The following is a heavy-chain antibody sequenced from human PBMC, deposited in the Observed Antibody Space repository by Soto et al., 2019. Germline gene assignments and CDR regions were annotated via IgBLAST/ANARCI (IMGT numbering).Heavy chain of an antibody. D-gene: IGHD3-22*01. V-gene: IGHV3-30*18. CDR3: AKDLYYYDSSGYYLFDY. Sequence: PGGSLRLSCAASGFTFSSYGMHWVRQAPGKGLEWVAVISYDGSNKYYVDSVKGRFTISRDNSKNTLYQQMNSLRAEDTAVYYCAKDLYYYDSSGYYLFDYWGQGTLVTVSS. J-gene: IGHJ4*02. CDR2: ISYDGSNK. CDR1: GFTFSSYG.